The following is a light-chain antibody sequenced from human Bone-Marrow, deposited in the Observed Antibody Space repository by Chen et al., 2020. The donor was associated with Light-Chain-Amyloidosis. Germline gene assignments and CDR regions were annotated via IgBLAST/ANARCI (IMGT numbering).Light chain of an antibody. CDR2: EDD. CDR3: QSYQGSSQGV. CDR1: SGSIAPNY. V-gene: IGLV6-57*01. J-gene: IGLJ3*02. Sequence: NFMLSQHHSVSESPGKTVIISCTRSSGSIAPNYVQWYQQRPGSSPTTVIYEDDQRPSGVPDRFSGSIDRSSNSASLTISGLKTEDEADYYCQSYQGSSQGVFGGGTKLTVL.